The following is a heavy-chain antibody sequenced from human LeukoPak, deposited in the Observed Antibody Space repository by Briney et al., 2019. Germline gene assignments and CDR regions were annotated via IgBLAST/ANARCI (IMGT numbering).Heavy chain of an antibody. V-gene: IGHV3-48*02. CDR3: ASDWFSGTNYKPLFDY. J-gene: IGHJ4*02. Sequence: GGSLRLSCAASGFTFGSYSMNLVRQAPGKGLEWVSYISGSSSDIKYADSVKGRFTISRDNAKNSLYLQMNSLRDEDTAVYYCASDWFSGTNYKPLFDYWGQGTLVTVSS. D-gene: IGHD3-10*01. CDR1: GFTFGSYS. CDR2: ISGSSSDI.